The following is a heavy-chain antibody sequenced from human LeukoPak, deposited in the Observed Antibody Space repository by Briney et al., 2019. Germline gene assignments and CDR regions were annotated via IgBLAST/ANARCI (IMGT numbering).Heavy chain of an antibody. J-gene: IGHJ3*02. D-gene: IGHD3-22*01. V-gene: IGHV3-21*01. CDR1: GLSFSSHW. CDR3: ARSPYYYDSSGYGI. CDR2: ISSSSSYI. Sequence: PGGSLRLSCAASGLSFSSHWMHWVRQAPGKGLEWVSSISSSSSYIYYADSVKGRFTISRDNAKNSLYLQMNSLRAEDTAVYYCARSPYYYDSSGYGIWGQGTMVTVSS.